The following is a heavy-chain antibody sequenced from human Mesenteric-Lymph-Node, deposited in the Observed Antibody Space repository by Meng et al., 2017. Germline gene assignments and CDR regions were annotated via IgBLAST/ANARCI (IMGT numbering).Heavy chain of an antibody. D-gene: IGHD2-15*01. V-gene: IGHV3-23*01. CDR2: ISGSGGST. CDR3: AKSTEPYCSGGSCYSFDY. CDR1: GFTFSSYA. J-gene: IGHJ4*02. Sequence: GGSLRLSCAASGFTFSSYAMSWVRQAPGKGLEWVSAISGSGGSTYYADSVKGRFTISRDNSKNTLYLQMNSLRAEDTAVYYCAKSTEPYCSGGSCYSFDYWGQGTLVTVSS.